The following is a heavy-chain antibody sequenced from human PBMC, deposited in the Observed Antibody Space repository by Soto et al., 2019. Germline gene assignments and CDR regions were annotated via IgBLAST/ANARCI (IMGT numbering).Heavy chain of an antibody. Sequence: QAQLVESGGGVVQPGRSLRLSCAASGFIFSSYGMHWVRQAPGKGLEWVADIWYDGSNKYYADSVKGRFTISRDNSKNTLFLQMNRLRVEDTGVCYCASNVDYGVVAAATVIDYWGQGTLVTVCS. D-gene: IGHD2-15*01. J-gene: IGHJ4*02. V-gene: IGHV3-33*01. CDR1: GFIFSSYG. CDR3: ASNVDYGVVAAATVIDY. CDR2: IWYDGSNK.